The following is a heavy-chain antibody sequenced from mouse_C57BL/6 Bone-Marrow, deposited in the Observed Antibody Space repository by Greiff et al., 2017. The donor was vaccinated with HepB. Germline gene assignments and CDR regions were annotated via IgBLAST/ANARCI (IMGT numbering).Heavy chain of an antibody. V-gene: IGHV1-54*01. CDR3: EKSRWLLPFDY. D-gene: IGHD2-3*01. J-gene: IGHJ2*01. CDR1: GYAFTNYL. Sequence: QVQLQQSGAELVRPGTSVKVSCKASGYAFTNYLIEWVKQRPGQGLEWIGVINPGSGGTNYNEKFKGKATLTADKSSSTAYMQLSSLTSEDSAVYFCEKSRWLLPFDYWGQGTTLTVSS. CDR2: INPGSGGT.